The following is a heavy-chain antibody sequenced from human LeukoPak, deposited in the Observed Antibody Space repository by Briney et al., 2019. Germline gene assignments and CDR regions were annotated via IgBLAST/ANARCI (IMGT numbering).Heavy chain of an antibody. CDR3: ARPAAGDLSPFDH. D-gene: IGHD7-27*01. V-gene: IGHV4-30-2*01. J-gene: IGHJ4*02. CDR2: IYHSGST. Sequence: SQTLSLTCAVSGGSISSGGYSWSWIRQPPGKGLEWIGYIYHSGSTYYNPSLKSRVTISVDTSKNQFSLKLNSVTAADTAVYYCARPAAGDLSPFDHWGQGTLVPVSS. CDR1: GGSISSGGYS.